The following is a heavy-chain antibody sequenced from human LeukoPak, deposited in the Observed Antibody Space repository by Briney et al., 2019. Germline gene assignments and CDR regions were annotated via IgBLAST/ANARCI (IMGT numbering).Heavy chain of an antibody. CDR3: ARDKYSGYDSQPY. CDR1: GYTFSNYG. J-gene: IGHJ4*02. Sequence: ASVKVSWKASGYTFSNYGITWVRQAPGQGLEWMGWISPYNGNADYAQKFQGRLTMTTDSSTSTAYLELRSLTSDDTAMYFCARDKYSGYDSQPYWGQGTQVTVSS. CDR2: ISPYNGNA. D-gene: IGHD5-12*01. V-gene: IGHV1-18*01.